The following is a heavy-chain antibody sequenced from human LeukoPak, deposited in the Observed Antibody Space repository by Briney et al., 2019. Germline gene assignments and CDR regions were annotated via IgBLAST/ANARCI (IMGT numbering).Heavy chain of an antibody. CDR1: GGSFTKHQ. Sequence: SETLSLTCAVSGGSFTKHQWSWIRQPPGKGLEWIGAINDGGSTNYNPSLKSRVTISVDTSKNQFSLKLSSVTAADTAVYYCARVSSGNYDFWSGEPLYFDYWGQGTLVTVSS. CDR3: ARVSSGNYDFWSGEPLYFDY. CDR2: INDGGST. V-gene: IGHV4-34*01. D-gene: IGHD3-3*01. J-gene: IGHJ4*02.